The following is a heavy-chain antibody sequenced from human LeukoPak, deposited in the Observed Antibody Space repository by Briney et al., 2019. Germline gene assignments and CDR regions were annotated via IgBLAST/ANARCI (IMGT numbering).Heavy chain of an antibody. CDR2: INHRGST. Sequence: PSETLSLTCAVYGGSFSGYFWSLIRQPPGKGLEWIGEINHRGSTNYNPSLKSRVTISVDTSKNQFSLRLSSVTAADTAVYYCARVYDDYVWGSYRTLYSWFDPWGQGTLVTVSS. CDR1: GGSFSGYF. V-gene: IGHV4-34*01. CDR3: ARVYDDYVWGSYRTLYSWFDP. D-gene: IGHD3-16*02. J-gene: IGHJ5*02.